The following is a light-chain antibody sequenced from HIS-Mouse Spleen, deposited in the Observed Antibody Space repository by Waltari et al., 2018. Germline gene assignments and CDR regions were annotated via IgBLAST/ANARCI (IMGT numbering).Light chain of an antibody. V-gene: IGLV3-21*03. J-gene: IGLJ2*01. CDR3: QVWDSSSDHVV. CDR2: DDS. Sequence: SYVLTQPPSVSVAPGKTARITCGGNNIGSKSVHWYQQKPGQAPVLVVYDDSDRRSGVPERFSGCNSGNTATLTISRVEAGDEADYYCQVWDSSSDHVVFGGGTKLTVL. CDR1: NIGSKS.